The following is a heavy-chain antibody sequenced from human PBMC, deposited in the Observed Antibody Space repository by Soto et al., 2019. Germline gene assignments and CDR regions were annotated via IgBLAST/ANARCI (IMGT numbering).Heavy chain of an antibody. CDR3: ARGTTVTTTPTYYYMDV. D-gene: IGHD4-4*01. J-gene: IGHJ6*03. CDR2: ISPYNGNT. V-gene: IGHV1-18*01. CDR1: GYTFSSYA. Sequence: QVPLEQSGAEVKKPGASVKVSCKASGYTFSSYAISWVRQAPGQGLEWMGWISPYNGNTYYAQKLQGRVTMTTDTSTPTAYMELRSLRSDDTAIYYCARGTTVTTTPTYYYMDVWAKGTTVTVSS.